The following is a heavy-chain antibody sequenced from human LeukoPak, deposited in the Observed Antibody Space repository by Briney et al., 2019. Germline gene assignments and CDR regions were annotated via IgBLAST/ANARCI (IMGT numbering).Heavy chain of an antibody. J-gene: IGHJ4*02. V-gene: IGHV3-23*01. CDR2: ISGSGGST. D-gene: IGHD6-19*01. CDR3: AKDHLPGIVVADRDY. Sequence: GGSLRLSCAASGFTFSSYSMNWVRQAPGKGLEWVSAISGSGGSTYYADSVKGRFTISRDNSKNTLYLQINSLRAEDTAVYYCAKDHLPGIVVADRDYWGQGTLVTVSS. CDR1: GFTFSSYS.